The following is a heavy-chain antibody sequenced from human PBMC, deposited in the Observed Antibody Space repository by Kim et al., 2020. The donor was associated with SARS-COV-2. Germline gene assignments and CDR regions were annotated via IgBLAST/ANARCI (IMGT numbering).Heavy chain of an antibody. CDR1: GFTFSSYA. CDR3: ATMAYFDY. V-gene: IGHV3-30*04. Sequence: GGSLRLSCAASGFTFSSYAMHWVRQAPGKGLEWVAVISYDGSNKYYADSVKGRFTISRDNSKNTLYLQMNSLRAEGTAVYYCATMAYFDYWGQGTLVTVSS. CDR2: ISYDGSNK. J-gene: IGHJ4*02. D-gene: IGHD3-10*01.